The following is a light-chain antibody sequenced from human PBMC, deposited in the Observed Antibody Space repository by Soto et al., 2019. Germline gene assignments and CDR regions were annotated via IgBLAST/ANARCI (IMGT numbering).Light chain of an antibody. CDR3: QQRSNWPPWT. Sequence: EIVLTQSPATLSLSPGERATLSCRASQSVSNYLAWYQQKPGQAPRLLIYDASKRATGTPARFTGRGSGTDFTLTISSLEPEDFAVYYCQQRSNWPPWTFGQGTKVEIK. J-gene: IGKJ1*01. CDR2: DAS. CDR1: QSVSNY. V-gene: IGKV3-11*01.